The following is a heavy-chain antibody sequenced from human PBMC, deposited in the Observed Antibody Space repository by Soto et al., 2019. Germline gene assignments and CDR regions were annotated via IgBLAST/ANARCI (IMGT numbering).Heavy chain of an antibody. V-gene: IGHV4-59*01. CDR2: IYYSGST. D-gene: IGHD6-19*01. Sequence: PSETLSLTFTVSGGSISGYCWSWIRQPPGKGLEWIGYIYYSGSTNYNPSLKSRVTISVDTSKNQFSLKLSSVTAADTAVYYCARDRYSSGWYREGAFDIWGQGTMVTVSS. CDR1: GGSISGYC. J-gene: IGHJ3*02. CDR3: ARDRYSSGWYREGAFDI.